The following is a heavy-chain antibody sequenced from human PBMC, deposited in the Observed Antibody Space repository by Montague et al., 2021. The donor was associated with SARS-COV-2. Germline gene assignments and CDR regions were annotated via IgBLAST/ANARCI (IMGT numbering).Heavy chain of an antibody. Sequence: SETLSLTCTVSGGSVSSGSFYWSWIRQPPGKGLELIGYIYYTGSSNYNPSLKSRVTISVDTSKNQFSLKLSSVTAADTAVYYCASLRGSAEILTAFQGVSYCYGMDVWGQGTTVTASS. CDR2: IYYTGSS. J-gene: IGHJ6*02. D-gene: IGHD3-9*01. V-gene: IGHV4-61*01. CDR1: GGSVSSGSFY. CDR3: ASLRGSAEILTAFQGVSYCYGMDV.